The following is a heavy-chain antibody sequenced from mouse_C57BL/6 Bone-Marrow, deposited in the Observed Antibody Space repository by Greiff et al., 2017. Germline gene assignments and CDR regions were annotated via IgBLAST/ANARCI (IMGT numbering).Heavy chain of an antibody. CDR3: TLGPNFDY. CDR1: GFNIKDDY. V-gene: IGHV14-4*01. Sequence: VQLQQSGAELVRPGASVKLSCTASGFNIKDDYMHWVKQRPEQGLEWIGRIDPENGDTEYASKFQGKATITADTSSNTAYLQLSSLTSEDTAVYYCTLGPNFDYWGQGNTLTVSA. J-gene: IGHJ2*01. D-gene: IGHD4-1*01. CDR2: IDPENGDT.